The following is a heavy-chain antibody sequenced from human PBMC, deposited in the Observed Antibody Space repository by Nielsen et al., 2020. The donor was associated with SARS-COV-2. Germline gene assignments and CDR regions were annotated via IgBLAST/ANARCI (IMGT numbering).Heavy chain of an antibody. CDR3: ARTMVRGVIIKAGRGFFDL. CDR1: GFTFSGYY. V-gene: IGHV4-34*01. Sequence: ESLKISCAASGFTFSGYYWSWIRQPPGKGLEWIGEINHSETTNYSPSLKSRVTISIDTSKNQFSLKLSSVTAADTAVYYCARTMVRGVIIKAGRGFFDLWGRGTLVTVSS. J-gene: IGHJ2*01. D-gene: IGHD3-10*01. CDR2: INHSETT.